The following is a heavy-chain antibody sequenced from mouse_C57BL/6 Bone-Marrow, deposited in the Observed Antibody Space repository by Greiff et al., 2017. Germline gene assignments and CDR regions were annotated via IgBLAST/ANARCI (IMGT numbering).Heavy chain of an antibody. J-gene: IGHJ3*01. CDR2: IYPRSGNT. V-gene: IGHV1-81*01. D-gene: IGHD1-1*01. Sequence: QVQLQQSGAELARPGASVKLSCKASGYTFTSYGISWVQQSTGQGLEWIGEIYPRSGNTYYNEKFKGKATLTADKSSSTAYMELRSLTSEDSAVYFCAREEYYYGSSPAWFAYWGQGTLVTVSA. CDR3: AREEYYYGSSPAWFAY. CDR1: GYTFTSYG.